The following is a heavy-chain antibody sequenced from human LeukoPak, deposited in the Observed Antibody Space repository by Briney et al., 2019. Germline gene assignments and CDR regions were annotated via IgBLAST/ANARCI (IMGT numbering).Heavy chain of an antibody. J-gene: IGHJ4*02. D-gene: IGHD4-11*01. CDR2: IYNSGSST. CDR3: ARLRGRVYSNSTDY. Sequence: SETLSLTCTVSDGSISIYYWNWIRQPPGKGLEWIGYIYNSGSSTIYNPSLQSRVTISVDMSKNQFSLRLSSVTAADTAVYYCARLRGRVYSNSTDYWGQGTLVTVSS. CDR1: DGSISIYY. V-gene: IGHV4-59*12.